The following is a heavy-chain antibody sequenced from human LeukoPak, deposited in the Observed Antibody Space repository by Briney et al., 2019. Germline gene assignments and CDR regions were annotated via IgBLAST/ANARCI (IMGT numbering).Heavy chain of an antibody. J-gene: IGHJ6*03. Sequence: AETLSLTCAVYGGSFSGYYWSWIRQPPGKGLEGIGEMSHSGSTNYNPSLKSRVTISVDTSKNQFSLKLSSVPAADTAVYYCARRLGRKFGERFYYYHYMDVWGKGTTVTISS. V-gene: IGHV4-34*01. CDR3: ARRLGRKFGERFYYYHYMDV. CDR1: GGSFSGYY. CDR2: MSHSGST. D-gene: IGHD3-10*01.